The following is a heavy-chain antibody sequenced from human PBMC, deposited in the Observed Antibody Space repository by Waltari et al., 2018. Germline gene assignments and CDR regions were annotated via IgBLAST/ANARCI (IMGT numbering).Heavy chain of an antibody. J-gene: IGHJ4*02. CDR2: ISSTSSTI. Sequence: EVQLVASGGGLVLRGGSLRLAWACSGLPLRHSRLNWVRQAPGKGLECVSDISSTSSTIYDAESVKGRFTSSRDNAKNSLFLQMNSLRAEDTGVYFCARGDSSLYYFDYWGQGTLVTVSS. CDR3: ARGDSSLYYFDY. D-gene: IGHD6-13*01. V-gene: IGHV3-48*01. CDR1: GLPLRHSR.